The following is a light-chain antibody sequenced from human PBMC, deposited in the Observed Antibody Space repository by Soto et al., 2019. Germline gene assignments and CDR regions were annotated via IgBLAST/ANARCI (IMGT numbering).Light chain of an antibody. CDR2: EIS. Sequence: QSALTQPASVSGSPGQSITISCTGTSSDVGGYNYVSWYQQHPAKAPKLMIYEISNRPSGVSHRFSGSKSGNTASLTISGLQAEDEADYYCFSYTTSSTLVFGGGTKLTVL. V-gene: IGLV2-14*01. CDR1: SSDVGGYNY. CDR3: FSYTTSSTLV. J-gene: IGLJ3*02.